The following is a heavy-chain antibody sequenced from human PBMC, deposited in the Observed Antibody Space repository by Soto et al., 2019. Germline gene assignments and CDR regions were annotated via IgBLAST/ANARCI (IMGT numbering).Heavy chain of an antibody. CDR3: ARGLILWFGELSRRGGYYYYMDV. CDR1: GGSFSGYQ. D-gene: IGHD3-10*01. Sequence: QVQLQQWGAGLLKPSETLSLSCAVYGGSFSGYQWTWIRHTPGKGLEWIGEINDSGNINYNPSLKSRVTIFLDTPKKQISLKLSSVIAADTAVYYCARGLILWFGELSRRGGYYYYMDVWGEGTTVIVSS. V-gene: IGHV4-34*01. CDR2: INDSGNI. J-gene: IGHJ6*03.